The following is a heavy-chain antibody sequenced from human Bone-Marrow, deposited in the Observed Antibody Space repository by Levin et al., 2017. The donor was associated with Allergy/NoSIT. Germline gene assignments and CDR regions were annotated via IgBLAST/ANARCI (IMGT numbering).Heavy chain of an antibody. Sequence: SQTLSLTCAISWDNVSSDRAAWNWIRQSPSRGLEWLGRTYYRSKWYNDYAESVKSRISINPDTSKNQFSLQLNSVTPEDTAVYYCAREAAYSGYEDYYYYGMDVWGQGATVTVSS. CDR3: AREAAYSGYEDYYYYGMDV. CDR2: TYYRSKWYN. CDR1: WDNVSSDRAA. J-gene: IGHJ6*01. D-gene: IGHD5-12*01. V-gene: IGHV6-1*01.